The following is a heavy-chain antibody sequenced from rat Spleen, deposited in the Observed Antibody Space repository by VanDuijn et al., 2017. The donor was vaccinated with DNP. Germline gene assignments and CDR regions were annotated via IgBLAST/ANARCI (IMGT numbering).Heavy chain of an antibody. D-gene: IGHD1-2*01. J-gene: IGHJ2*01. CDR1: GYSITSNY. CDR3: ARSVYYYSSYIPFDH. Sequence: EVRFQESGPGLVKPSQSLSLTCSVTGYSITSNYWGWIRKFPGNKMEWMAYISYSGITGYNPSLKSRISITRDTSKNQFFLQLNSVITEDTATYYCARSVYYYSSYIPFDHWGQGVMVTVSS. CDR2: ISYSGIT. V-gene: IGHV3-1*01.